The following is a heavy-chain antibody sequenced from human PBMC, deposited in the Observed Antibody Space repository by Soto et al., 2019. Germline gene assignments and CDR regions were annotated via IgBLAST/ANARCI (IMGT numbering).Heavy chain of an antibody. CDR1: GFTFTRYS. CDR3: ARESEDLTSNFDY. V-gene: IGHV3-21*06. J-gene: IGHJ4*02. Sequence: PGGSLRLSCAASGFTFTRYSMNWVRQAPGKGLEWVSSISSTTNYIYYGDSMKGRFTISRDNAKNSLYLEMNGLRAEDTAVYYCARESEDLTSNFDYWGQGTLVTVS. CDR2: ISSTTNYI.